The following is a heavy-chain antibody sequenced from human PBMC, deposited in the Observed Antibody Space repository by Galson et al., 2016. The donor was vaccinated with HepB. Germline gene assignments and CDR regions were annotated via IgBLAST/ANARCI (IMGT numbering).Heavy chain of an antibody. J-gene: IGHJ4*02. CDR1: GYTFNTYA. CDR3: ARLEGFGDPFDY. CDR2: LSVYNGHT. Sequence: SVKVSCKATGYTFNTYAISWVRQAPGQGLEWIGWLSVYNGHTSTAQKFQGRVTMTTDTSTNTAFLELSSLISDDTAVYYCARLEGFGDPFDYWGQGTLVTVSS. V-gene: IGHV1-18*01. D-gene: IGHD3-10*01.